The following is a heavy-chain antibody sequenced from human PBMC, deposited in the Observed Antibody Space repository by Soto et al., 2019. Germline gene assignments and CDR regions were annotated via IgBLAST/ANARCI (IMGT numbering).Heavy chain of an antibody. J-gene: IGHJ5*02. D-gene: IGHD3-3*01. CDR2: IYNSGST. CDR3: ARGGPPIAIFGVVFSWFDP. CDR1: GGPISSYY. Sequence: QVQLQESGPGLVKPSETLSLTCTVSGGPISSYYWSWIRQPPGKGLEWIGYIYNSGSTNYNPSLKRRVTISMDTSKNQFSLKLSSVTAADTAVYYCARGGPPIAIFGVVFSWFDPWGQGTLVTVSS. V-gene: IGHV4-59*01.